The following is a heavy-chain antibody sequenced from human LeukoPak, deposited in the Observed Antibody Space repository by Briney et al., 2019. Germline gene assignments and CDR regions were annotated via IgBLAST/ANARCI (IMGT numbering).Heavy chain of an antibody. J-gene: IGHJ3*02. CDR1: GYTLTSDY. CDR3: ARIRDGYNDAYDI. D-gene: IGHD5-24*01. CDR2: INPGGDNT. V-gene: IGHV1-46*01. Sequence: GASVKVSCKASGYTLTSDYIHWVRQAPGQGLEWMGLINPGGDNTNYAQNFQGRVTMTRDTSASTVYMELSSLRSEDTAIYYCARIRDGYNDAYDIWGQGTVVTVPS.